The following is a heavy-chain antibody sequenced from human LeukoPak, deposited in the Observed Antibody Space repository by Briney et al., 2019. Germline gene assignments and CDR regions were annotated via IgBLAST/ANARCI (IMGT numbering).Heavy chain of an antibody. Sequence: PGGSLRLSCAASGFTFDDYGMSWVRQAPGKGLEWVSGINWNGGSTGYADSVKGRFTISRDNAKNSLYLQMNSLRAEDTALYYCARDDCSGGSCYFDYWGQGTLVTVSS. CDR2: INWNGGST. D-gene: IGHD2-15*01. J-gene: IGHJ4*02. CDR3: ARDDCSGGSCYFDY. V-gene: IGHV3-20*04. CDR1: GFTFDDYG.